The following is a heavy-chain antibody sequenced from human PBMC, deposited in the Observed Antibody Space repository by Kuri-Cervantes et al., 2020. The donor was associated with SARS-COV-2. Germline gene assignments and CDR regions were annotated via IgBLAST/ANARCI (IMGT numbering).Heavy chain of an antibody. D-gene: IGHD3-3*01. V-gene: IGHV3-74*01. J-gene: IGHJ6*02. Sequence: GESLKISCAASGFTFSSYWMHWVRQAPGKGLVWVSRINSDGSSTSYADSVKGRFAISRDNAKNTLYLQMNSLRAEVTAVYYCASGGPYYDFWSGLTYYYYYGMDVWGQGATVTVSS. CDR2: INSDGSST. CDR1: GFTFSSYW. CDR3: ASGGPYYDFWSGLTYYYYYGMDV.